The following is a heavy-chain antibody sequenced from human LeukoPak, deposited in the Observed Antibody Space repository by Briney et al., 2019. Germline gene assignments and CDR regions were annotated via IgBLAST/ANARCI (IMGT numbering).Heavy chain of an antibody. D-gene: IGHD3-9*01. CDR3: ARDLMDYDVSTGLHHYYMDV. CDR1: GFTFSSYW. Sequence: GGSLRLSCVASGFTFSSYWMHWVRQDPRKGLVWVSRINGDGSNINYADSVRGRFTISRDNAKNTLYLQMNTLRVEDTAVYYCARDLMDYDVSTGLHHYYMDVWGQGTTVTVSS. J-gene: IGHJ6*02. CDR2: INGDGSNI. V-gene: IGHV3-74*01.